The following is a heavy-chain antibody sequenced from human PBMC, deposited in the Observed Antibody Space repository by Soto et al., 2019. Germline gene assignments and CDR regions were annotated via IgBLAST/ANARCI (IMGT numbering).Heavy chain of an antibody. CDR2: MNPNSGNT. CDR1: GYCFTSYD. V-gene: IGHV1-8*01. CDR3: ARVSMGSSSEDFQH. J-gene: IGHJ1*01. Sequence: QVQLVQSGAEVKKPGASVKVSCKASGYCFTSYDINWVRQVTGQGLEWMGWMNPNSGNTGYAQKFQGRVTMTRNTSISTAYMELSSLRSEDTAVYYCARVSMGSSSEDFQHWGQGTLVTVSS. D-gene: IGHD6-6*01.